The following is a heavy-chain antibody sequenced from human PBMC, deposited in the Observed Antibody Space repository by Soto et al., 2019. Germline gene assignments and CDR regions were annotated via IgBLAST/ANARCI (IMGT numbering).Heavy chain of an antibody. CDR3: AREIFGLAAAGRPTSPPNESPWGSANWFDP. J-gene: IGHJ5*02. V-gene: IGHV4-39*07. D-gene: IGHD6-13*01. Sequence: PSETLSLTCTVSGGSISSSSYYWGWIRQPPGKGLEWIGSIYYSGSTYYNPSLKSRVTISVDTSKNQFSLKLSSVTAADTAVYYCAREIFGLAAAGRPTSPPNESPWGSANWFDPWGQGTLVTVSS. CDR2: IYYSGST. CDR1: GGSISSSSYY.